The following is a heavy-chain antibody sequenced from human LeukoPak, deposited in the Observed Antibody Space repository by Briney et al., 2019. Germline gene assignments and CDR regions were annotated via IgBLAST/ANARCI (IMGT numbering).Heavy chain of an antibody. Sequence: SDTLSLTCTVSGGSISSSSYYWGWIRQSPGKGLEWIGSFYYSGTTYYNPSLESRVTISDDMSRNRFSLMLTSVTAAGTAIYYCERHISDYFYYYLDVWGTGTTVIVSS. CDR3: ERHISDYFYYYLDV. CDR2: FYYSGTT. V-gene: IGHV4-39*01. CDR1: GGSISSSSYY. J-gene: IGHJ6*03.